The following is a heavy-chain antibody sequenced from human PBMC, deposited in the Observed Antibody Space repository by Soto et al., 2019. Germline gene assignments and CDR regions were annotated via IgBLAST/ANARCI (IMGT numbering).Heavy chain of an antibody. J-gene: IGHJ4*02. CDR3: ANTIVVVPAAPFDY. D-gene: IGHD2-2*01. CDR2: ISGSGGST. Sequence: EVQLLESGGGLVQPGGSLRLSCAASGFTFSSYAMSWVRQAPGKGLEWVSAISGSGGSTYYADSVKGRFTISRDNSKNTLYLQMNSLRAEDTAIYYCANTIVVVPAAPFDYWGQGTLVTVSS. CDR1: GFTFSSYA. V-gene: IGHV3-23*01.